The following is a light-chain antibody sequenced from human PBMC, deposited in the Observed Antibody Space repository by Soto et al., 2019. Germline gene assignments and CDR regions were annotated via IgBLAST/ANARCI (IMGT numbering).Light chain of an antibody. CDR3: QSYDSSLSASYV. J-gene: IGLJ1*01. CDR2: GNT. Sequence: QSVLTQPPSVSGAPGQWVTISCTGSSSNIGAGYAVHWYQQLPGKAPKLLIYGNTNRPSGVPDRFSGSKSGTSASLAITGLQAEDEADYYCQSYDSSLSASYVFGGGTKVTVL. CDR1: SSNIGAGYA. V-gene: IGLV1-40*01.